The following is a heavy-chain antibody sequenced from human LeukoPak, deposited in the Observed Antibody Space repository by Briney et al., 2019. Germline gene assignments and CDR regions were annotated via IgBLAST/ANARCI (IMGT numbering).Heavy chain of an antibody. CDR3: ARDNGGVRWLVD. CDR2: INHSGST. Sequence: SETLSLTCAVYGGSFSGYYWSWIRRPPGKGLEWIGEINHSGSTNYNPSLKSRVTISLDTSKKQFSLKLTSVTAADTAVYYCARDNGGVRWLVDWGQGTLVTVSS. D-gene: IGHD2-8*02. V-gene: IGHV4-34*01. J-gene: IGHJ4*02. CDR1: GGSFSGYY.